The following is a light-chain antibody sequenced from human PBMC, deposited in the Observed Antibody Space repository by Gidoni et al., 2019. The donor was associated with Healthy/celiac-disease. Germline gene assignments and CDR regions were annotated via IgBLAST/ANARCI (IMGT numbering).Light chain of an antibody. CDR3: QQYGSSPVT. J-gene: IGKJ2*01. CDR2: GAS. Sequence: EIVLTQSPGTLSLSPGERATLSCRASQSVSSSYLAWYQQKPGQAPRLLIYGASSRATGIPDRFSGSGSGTDFTLTISRLEPEDVAVYYCQQYGSSPVTFGQGTKLEIK. CDR1: QSVSSSY. V-gene: IGKV3-20*01.